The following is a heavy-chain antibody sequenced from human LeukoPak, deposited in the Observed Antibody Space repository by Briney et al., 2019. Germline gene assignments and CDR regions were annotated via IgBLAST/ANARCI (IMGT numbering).Heavy chain of an antibody. CDR2: IYYSGST. CDR3: ARVESGSGWWDVASGNWFDP. V-gene: IGHV4-61*01. CDR1: GDSVRTNNYY. J-gene: IGHJ5*02. D-gene: IGHD6-19*01. Sequence: PSETLSLTCTVSGDSVRTNNYYWSWIRQPPGKGLEWIGYIYYSGSTNYNPSLKSRVTISVDTSKNQFSLKLSSVTAADTAVYYCARVESGSGWWDVASGNWFDPWGQGTLVTVSS.